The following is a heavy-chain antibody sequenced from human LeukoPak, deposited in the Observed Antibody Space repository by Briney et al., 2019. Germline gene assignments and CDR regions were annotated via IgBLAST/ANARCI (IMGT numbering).Heavy chain of an antibody. V-gene: IGHV1-69*01. CDR2: IIPIFGTA. J-gene: IGHJ4*02. Sequence: ASVKVSCKASGGTFISYAISWVRQAPGQGLEWMGGIIPIFGTANNAQKLQGRVTITADESTSTAYMELSSLRSEDTAVYYCARGSGAQIDYWGQGTLVTVSS. D-gene: IGHD7-27*01. CDR1: GGTFISYA. CDR3: ARGSGAQIDY.